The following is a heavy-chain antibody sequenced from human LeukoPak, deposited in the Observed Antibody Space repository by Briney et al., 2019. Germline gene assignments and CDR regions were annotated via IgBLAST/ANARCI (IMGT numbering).Heavy chain of an antibody. J-gene: IGHJ4*02. V-gene: IGHV3-23*01. D-gene: IGHD6-13*01. CDR2: ISGSGGST. CDR1: GFTFSSYA. Sequence: GGSLRLSCAASGFTFSSYAMSWVRQAPGKGLEWVSAISGSGGSTYYADSVKGRFTTSRDNAKNSLYLQMNSLRAEDTAVYYCAKGGYSSSWSYFDYWGQGTLVTVSS. CDR3: AKGGYSSSWSYFDY.